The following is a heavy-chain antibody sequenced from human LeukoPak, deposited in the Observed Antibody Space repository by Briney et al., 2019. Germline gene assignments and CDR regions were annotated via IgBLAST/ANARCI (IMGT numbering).Heavy chain of an antibody. CDR3: AKERDYAEDMDV. D-gene: IGHD4-17*01. CDR1: GFTYSSYG. J-gene: IGHJ6*03. CDR2: IWFDGTYE. V-gene: IGHV3-33*06. Sequence: GGSLRLSCAASGFTYSSYGMHWVRQAPGKGLEWVALIWFDGTYEYYADSVKGRFTISRDNSNKTLYLQMNSLRAEDTAVYYCAKERDYAEDMDVWGKGTTVTVSS.